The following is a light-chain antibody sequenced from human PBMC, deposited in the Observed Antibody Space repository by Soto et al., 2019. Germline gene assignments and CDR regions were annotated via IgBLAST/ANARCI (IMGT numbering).Light chain of an antibody. CDR2: KAS. J-gene: IGKJ1*01. CDR1: QSISSW. Sequence: IHITLARSPRSSSVVHRPALTVRASQSISSWLAWYQQKPGKAPKLLIYKASSLESGVPSRFSGSGSGTEFTLTISSLQPDDFATYYCQQYNSYRTFGQGTKVDIK. V-gene: IGKV1-5*03. CDR3: QQYNSYRT.